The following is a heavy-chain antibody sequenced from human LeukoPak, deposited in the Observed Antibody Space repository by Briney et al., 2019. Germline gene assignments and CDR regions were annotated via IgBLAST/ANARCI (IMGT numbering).Heavy chain of an antibody. CDR1: GFTVSSNS. CDR3: AKDRTPIVVVVAAILDY. D-gene: IGHD2-15*01. Sequence: GGSLRLSCAPSGFTVSSNSMSWVRQAPGRGREWVSLIYSGDSTYYADSVKGRFTISRDNSENTLYLQMNSLRAEDTAVYYCAKDRTPIVVVVAAILDYWGQGTLVTVSS. CDR2: IYSGDST. J-gene: IGHJ4*02. V-gene: IGHV3-66*01.